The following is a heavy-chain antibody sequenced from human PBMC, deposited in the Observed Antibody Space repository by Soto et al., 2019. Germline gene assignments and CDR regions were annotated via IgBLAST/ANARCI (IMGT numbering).Heavy chain of an antibody. CDR3: ARASVGQFGYYINYYYGIDV. Sequence: PSETLSLTCGGSGGSISRSNWWGWVLQPPRKGLEWIGEIYHSGSTNYKPSLQSRVTISVDKSKNQFSLKLSSVTAADTAVYYCARASVGQFGYYINYYYGIDVWGQGTTVPVSS. J-gene: IGHJ6*02. CDR1: GGSISRSNW. V-gene: IGHV4-4*02. D-gene: IGHD1-26*01. CDR2: IYHSGST.